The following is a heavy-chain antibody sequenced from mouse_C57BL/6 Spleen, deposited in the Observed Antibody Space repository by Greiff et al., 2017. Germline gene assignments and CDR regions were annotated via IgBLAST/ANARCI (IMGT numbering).Heavy chain of an antibody. CDR1: GYTFTDYN. V-gene: IGHV1-22*01. D-gene: IGHD1-1*01. J-gene: IGHJ2*01. CDR3: ARSDYYGSSFDY. CDR2: INPNNGGT. Sequence: EVQRVESGPELVKPGASVKMSCKASGYTFTDYNMHWVKQSHGKSLEWIGYINPNNGGTSYNQKFKGKATLTVNKSSSTAYMELRSLTSEDSAVYYCARSDYYGSSFDYWGQGTTLTVSS.